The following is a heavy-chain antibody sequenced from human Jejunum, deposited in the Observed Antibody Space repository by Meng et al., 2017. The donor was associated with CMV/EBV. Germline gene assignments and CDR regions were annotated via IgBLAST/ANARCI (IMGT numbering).Heavy chain of an antibody. Sequence: QLHLRESGPGLSKPSEVLLLTCTVSGGSISSNGYYWDWVRQPPGKGLEWIGAIYHSGSTSYNPSLQSRVTMFVDTSKNQFSLMLTSVTATDTAVYYCARRRGGSGRDCWGQGTLVTVSS. D-gene: IGHD3-10*01. CDR1: GGSISSNGYY. V-gene: IGHV4-39*01. CDR3: ARRRGGSGRDC. J-gene: IGHJ4*02. CDR2: IYHSGST.